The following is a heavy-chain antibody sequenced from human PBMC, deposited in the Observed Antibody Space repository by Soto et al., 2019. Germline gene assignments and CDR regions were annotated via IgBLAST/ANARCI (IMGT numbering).Heavy chain of an antibody. V-gene: IGHV1-18*01. CDR2: ISAYNGNT. CDR1: GYTFTSYG. CDR3: ARDYLAEERGSEYNWFDP. J-gene: IGHJ5*02. D-gene: IGHD1-26*01. Sequence: QVQLVQSGAEVKKPGASVKVSCKASGYTFTSYGISWVRQAPGQGLEWMGWISAYNGNTNYAQKLQGRVTMTTDTATSTAYMELRSLRSDDTAVYYCARDYLAEERGSEYNWFDPWGQGTLVTVSS.